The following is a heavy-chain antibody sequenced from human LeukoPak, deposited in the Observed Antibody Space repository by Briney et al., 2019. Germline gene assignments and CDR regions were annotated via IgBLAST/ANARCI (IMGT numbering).Heavy chain of an antibody. J-gene: IGHJ4*02. CDR2: ISYDGSNK. D-gene: IGHD3-22*01. CDR1: GFTFGSYA. CDR3: ARNYDSSGYYLGDY. V-gene: IGHV3-30-3*01. Sequence: GGSLRLSCAASGFTFGSYAMHWVRQAPGKGLEWVAVISYDGSNKYYADSVKGRFTISRDNSKNTLYLQMNSLRAEDTAVYYCARNYDSSGYYLGDYWGQGTLVTVSS.